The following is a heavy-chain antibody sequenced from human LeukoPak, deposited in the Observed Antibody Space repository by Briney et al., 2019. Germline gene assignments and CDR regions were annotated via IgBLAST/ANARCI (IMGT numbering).Heavy chain of an antibody. CDR2: MNPYSGNT. CDR1: GYTFNSHD. J-gene: IGHJ4*02. Sequence: ASVKVSCKASGYTFNSHDINWVRQATGQGPEWMGWMNPYSGNTGYAQKFQGRVTMTRDTSINTAYLEFYSLRSEDTAVYYCARGYSPTLRTTGNDYWGQGTLVTVSS. D-gene: IGHD1-1*01. V-gene: IGHV1-8*01. CDR3: ARGYSPTLRTTGNDY.